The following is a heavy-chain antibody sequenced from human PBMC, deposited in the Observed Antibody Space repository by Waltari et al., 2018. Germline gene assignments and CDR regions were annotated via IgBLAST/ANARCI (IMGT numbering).Heavy chain of an antibody. Sequence: GLEWMGWMNPNSGNTGYAQKFQGRVTMTRNTSISTAYMELSSLRSEDTAVYYCARWSIGRSGWPVIYYGMDVWGQGTTVTVSS. CDR2: MNPNSGNT. CDR3: ARWSIGRSGWPVIYYGMDV. J-gene: IGHJ6*02. V-gene: IGHV1-8*01. D-gene: IGHD6-19*01.